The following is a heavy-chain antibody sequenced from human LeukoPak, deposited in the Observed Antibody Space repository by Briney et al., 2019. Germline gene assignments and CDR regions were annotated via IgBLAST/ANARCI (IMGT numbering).Heavy chain of an antibody. D-gene: IGHD3-10*01. CDR1: GFTFSTYS. CDR2: ISSSSSTI. V-gene: IGHV3-48*02. CDR3: ARDRFYGSGSYQNAGGCFDN. J-gene: IGHJ4*02. Sequence: GGSLRLSCAASGFTFSTYSMNWVRQAPGKGLEWVSYISSSSSTIFYADSVKGRFTVSRDNAKRSLYLQLNSLRDEDTALYYCARDRFYGSGSYQNAGGCFDNWGQGTLVTVSS.